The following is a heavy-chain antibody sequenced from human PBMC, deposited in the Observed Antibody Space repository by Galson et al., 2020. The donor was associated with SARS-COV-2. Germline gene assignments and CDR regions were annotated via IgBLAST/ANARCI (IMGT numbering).Heavy chain of an antibody. D-gene: IGHD3-10*01. V-gene: IGHV3-48*03. CDR1: GFPLSENE. CDR3: ARMTGRGDCEY. J-gene: IGHJ4*02. CDR2: ILNSGGIT. Sequence: GESLKISCAASGFPLSENEMNLVRQAPGKGLEWVAYILNSGGITNYADSVKGRFTISRDNAKNSVYLQMNSLRDDDTAVYYCARMTGRGDCEYWGQGTQVTVSS.